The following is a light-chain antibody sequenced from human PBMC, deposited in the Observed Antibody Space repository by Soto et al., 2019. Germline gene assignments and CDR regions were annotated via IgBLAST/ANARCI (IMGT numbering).Light chain of an antibody. J-gene: IGLJ3*02. CDR3: CAYTARSTLV. CDR1: MRDVGAYNL. CDR2: EVR. V-gene: IGLV2-14*01. Sequence: QSALTQPASVSGSAGQSITISCYGTMRDVGAYNLVSWYQQHPGTAPKLIIYEVRNRPSGISSRFSGSRSGNTASLTISCLQPEDEGDYYCCAYTARSTLVFGGGTKLTVL.